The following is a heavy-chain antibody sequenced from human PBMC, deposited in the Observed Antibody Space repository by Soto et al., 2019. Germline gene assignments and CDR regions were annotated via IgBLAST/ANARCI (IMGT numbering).Heavy chain of an antibody. Sequence: SETLSLTCTVSGGSISSYYWSWIRQPPGKGLEWIGYIYYSGSTNYNPSLKSRVTISVDTPKNQFSLKLSSVTAADTAVYYCARDYSNYVSNWFDPWGQGTLVTVSS. J-gene: IGHJ5*02. V-gene: IGHV4-59*01. CDR3: ARDYSNYVSNWFDP. CDR1: GGSISSYY. CDR2: IYYSGST. D-gene: IGHD4-4*01.